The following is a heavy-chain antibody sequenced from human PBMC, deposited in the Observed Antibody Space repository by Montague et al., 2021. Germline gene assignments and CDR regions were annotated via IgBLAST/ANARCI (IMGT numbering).Heavy chain of an antibody. V-gene: IGHV6-1*01. CDR2: TYYRSKRYN. CDR3: ARGWQKRFDP. Sequence: CAISGDSVAGKDATWEWVRHTPSSGLHWQGGTYYRSKRYNEYAISVKSRITVNPDTSKNQFSLLLNSVTPEDTAVYYCARGWQKRFDPWGQGTLVTVSS. J-gene: IGHJ5*02. D-gene: IGHD5-24*01. CDR1: GDSVAGKDAT.